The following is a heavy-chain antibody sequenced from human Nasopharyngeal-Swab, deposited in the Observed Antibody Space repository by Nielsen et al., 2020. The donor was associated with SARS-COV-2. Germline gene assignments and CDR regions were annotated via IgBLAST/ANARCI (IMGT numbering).Heavy chain of an antibody. V-gene: IGHV3-30*18. J-gene: IGHJ6*02. Sequence: WIRQPPGKGLEWGAVISYDGSNKYYADSVKGRFTISRDNSKNTLYLQMNSLRAEDTAVYYCAKDLYDILTGYLAGLWGLYGMDVWGQGTTVTVSS. CDR3: AKDLYDILTGYLAGLWGLYGMDV. CDR2: ISYDGSNK. D-gene: IGHD3-9*01.